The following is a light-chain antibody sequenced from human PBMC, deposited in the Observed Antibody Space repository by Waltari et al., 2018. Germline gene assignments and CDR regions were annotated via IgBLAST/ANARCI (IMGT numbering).Light chain of an antibody. CDR3: ASWDDRLDAYV. V-gene: IGLV1-44*01. CDR1: SSNVGSNV. CDR2: NDV. Sequence: QSVLTQPPSASGTPGPRVIISCSGSSSNVGSNVVNWYHQLPGPAPKLLIFNDVDRPSGVPDRFSGSRSATSASLAISGLQSDDESTYYCASWDDRLDAYVFGTGTRVTVL. J-gene: IGLJ1*01.